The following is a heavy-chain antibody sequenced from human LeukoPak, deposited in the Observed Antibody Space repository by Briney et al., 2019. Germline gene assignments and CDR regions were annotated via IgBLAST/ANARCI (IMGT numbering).Heavy chain of an antibody. D-gene: IGHD6-13*01. J-gene: IGHJ4*02. V-gene: IGHV3-30*03. CDR3: AREPSSSWYLRFLEY. CDR2: ISHDGGEI. CDR1: GISLGLYG. Sequence: GGSLRLSCAVSGISLGLYGVHWVRQAPGKGLEGVAFISHDGGEINYVDSVKGRFTVSRDNSKNTIYLQMDSLRLEDTAMYYCAREPSSSWYLRFLEYWGQGTLVTVSS.